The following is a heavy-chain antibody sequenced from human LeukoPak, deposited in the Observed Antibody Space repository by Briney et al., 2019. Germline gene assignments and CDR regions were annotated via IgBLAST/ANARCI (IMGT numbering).Heavy chain of an antibody. D-gene: IGHD3-10*01. Sequence: AETRSHTVTLGDSFVRSDYWSWIRQPPGKGLEWIGYIYYSDNTSYNPSLEGRVTISVDTSKNQFSLRLNSVTAADTAVYYCARDYYGSGSPLLDYWGQGTLVTVSS. CDR3: ARDYYGSGSPLLDY. J-gene: IGHJ4*02. V-gene: IGHV4-59*02. CDR1: DSFVRSDY. CDR2: IYYSDNT.